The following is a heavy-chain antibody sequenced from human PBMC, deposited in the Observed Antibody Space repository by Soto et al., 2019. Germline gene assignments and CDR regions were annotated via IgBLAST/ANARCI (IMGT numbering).Heavy chain of an antibody. Sequence: KASETLSLTCAVYGGSFSGYYWSWIRQPPGKGLEWIGEINHSGSTNYNPSLKSRVTISLDMSKNQFSLKLSSVTAADTAVYYCARGPPWNTSGWYVLDYYSYGMDVWGQGTTVTVSS. CDR1: GGSFSGYY. D-gene: IGHD6-19*01. CDR2: INHSGST. J-gene: IGHJ6*02. CDR3: ARGPPWNTSGWYVLDYYSYGMDV. V-gene: IGHV4-34*01.